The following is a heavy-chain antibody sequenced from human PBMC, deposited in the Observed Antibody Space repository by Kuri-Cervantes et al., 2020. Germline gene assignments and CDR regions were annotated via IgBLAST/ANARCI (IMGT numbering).Heavy chain of an antibody. Sequence: GGSLRLSCAASGFTFSSYAMSWVRQAPGKGLEWVSAISGSGGSTYYADSVKGQFTISRDNSKNTLYLQMNSLTSEDTAVYYCATDLRWELAGFSHWGQGTLVTVSS. D-gene: IGHD4-23*01. V-gene: IGHV3-23*01. CDR2: ISGSGGST. CDR3: ATDLRWELAGFSH. CDR1: GFTFSSYA. J-gene: IGHJ4*02.